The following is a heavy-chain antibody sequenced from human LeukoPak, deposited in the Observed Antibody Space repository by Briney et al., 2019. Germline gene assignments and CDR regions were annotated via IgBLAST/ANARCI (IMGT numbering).Heavy chain of an antibody. CDR3: ARGACSSTSCLPTDY. CDR2: INPNSGGT. CDR1: GYTFTVYY. J-gene: IGHJ4*02. Sequence: ASVKVSCKASGYTFTVYYMHWVRQAPGQGLEWMGRINPNSGGTNYAQKFQGRVTMTRDTSISTAYMELSRLRSDDTAVYYCARGACSSTSCLPTDYWGQGTLVTVSS. D-gene: IGHD2-2*01. V-gene: IGHV1-2*06.